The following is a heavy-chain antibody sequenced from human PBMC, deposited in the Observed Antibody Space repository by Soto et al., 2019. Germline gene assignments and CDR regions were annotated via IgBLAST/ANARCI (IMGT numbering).Heavy chain of an antibody. D-gene: IGHD1-7*01. CDR3: ARDERGFSGTTGYYYYMDV. CDR1: GGSISSGGYY. Sequence: SETLSLTCTVSGGSISSGGYYWSWIRQHPGKGLEWIGYIYYSGSTYYNPSLKSRVTISVDTSKNQFSLKLSSVTAADTAVYYCARDERGFSGTTGYYYYMDVWGKGTTVTVSS. J-gene: IGHJ6*03. CDR2: IYYSGST. V-gene: IGHV4-31*03.